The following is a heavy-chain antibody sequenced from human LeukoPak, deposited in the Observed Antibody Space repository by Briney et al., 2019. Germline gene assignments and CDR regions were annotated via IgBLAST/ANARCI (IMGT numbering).Heavy chain of an antibody. Sequence: SETLSLTCAVHVGSFSDYYWSWIRQHPGKGLEWIGYIYYSGSTYYNPSLKSRVTISVDTSKNQFSLKLSSVTAADTAVYYCARGRSSPRYWGQGTLVTVSS. CDR2: IYYSGST. J-gene: IGHJ4*02. V-gene: IGHV4-31*11. CDR3: ARGRSSPRY. D-gene: IGHD6-13*01. CDR1: VGSFSDYY.